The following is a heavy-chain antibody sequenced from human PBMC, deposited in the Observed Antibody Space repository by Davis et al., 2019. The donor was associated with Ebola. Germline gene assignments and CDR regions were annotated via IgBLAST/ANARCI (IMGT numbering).Heavy chain of an antibody. J-gene: IGHJ4*02. CDR2: LYHGGNT. Sequence: SEILSLTCTVSGDSISGYYWSWIRQSPGKGLEWIGFLYHGGNTNYNPSLKSRVTISVDTSKNQFSLKLSSVTAADTAVYYCARLLVGATEGMDYWGQGTLVTVSS. V-gene: IGHV4-59*01. CDR3: ARLLVGATEGMDY. D-gene: IGHD1-26*01. CDR1: GDSISGYY.